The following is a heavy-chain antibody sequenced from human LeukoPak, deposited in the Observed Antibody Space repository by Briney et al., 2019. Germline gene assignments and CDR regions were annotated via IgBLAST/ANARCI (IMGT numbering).Heavy chain of an antibody. CDR1: GFTFSSYA. CDR2: ISGSGGST. V-gene: IGHV3-23*01. J-gene: IGHJ4*02. D-gene: IGHD6-19*01. Sequence: GGSLRLSCAASGFTFSSYAMSWVRQAPGKGLEWVSAISGSGGSTYYADPVKGRFTISRDNSKNTLYLQMNSLRAEDTAVYYCATSEYSSGWYFFDYWGQGTLVTVSS. CDR3: ATSEYSSGWYFFDY.